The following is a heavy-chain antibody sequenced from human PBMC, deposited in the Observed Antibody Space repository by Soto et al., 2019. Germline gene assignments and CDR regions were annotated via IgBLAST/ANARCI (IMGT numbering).Heavy chain of an antibody. V-gene: IGHV5-10-1*01. Sequence: PGESLKISCKGSGYGFAGCWITWVRQKPGKGLEWMGRIDPSDSQTYYSPSFRGHVTISVTKSITTVFLQWSSLRASDTAMYYCARQIYDSDTGPNFQYYFDSWGQGTPVTVSS. CDR1: GYGFAGCW. CDR2: IDPSDSQT. J-gene: IGHJ4*02. CDR3: ARQIYDSDTGPNFQYYFDS. D-gene: IGHD3-22*01.